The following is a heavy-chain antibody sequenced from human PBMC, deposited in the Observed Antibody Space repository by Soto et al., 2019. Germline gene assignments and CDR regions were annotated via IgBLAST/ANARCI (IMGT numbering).Heavy chain of an antibody. V-gene: IGHV1-18*01. CDR3: ARGGLRAGVDY. J-gene: IGHJ4*02. Sequence: QVQLVQSGAEVKQPGASVRVSCKASGYTFSSYGINWVRQAPGQGLEWMGWISAFNGNTNYARKFQDRVIMTTDTSTSTAYMELRSLSSDDTAVFYCARGGLRAGVDYWGQGSLVTVSS. CDR2: ISAFNGNT. D-gene: IGHD4-17*01. CDR1: GYTFSSYG.